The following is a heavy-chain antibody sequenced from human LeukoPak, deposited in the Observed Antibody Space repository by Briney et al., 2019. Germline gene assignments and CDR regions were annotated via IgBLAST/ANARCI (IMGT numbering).Heavy chain of an antibody. V-gene: IGHV4-38-2*02. Sequence: PSETLSLTCSVSGYSISSGYYWGWIRQPPGKGLEWIGSIQHSGSTYYNPSLKSRVTMSVDTSKNQFSLKLSSVTAADTAVYYCAREGIAVGIFDYWGQGTLVTVSS. D-gene: IGHD6-19*01. CDR1: GYSISSGYY. CDR2: IQHSGST. CDR3: AREGIAVGIFDY. J-gene: IGHJ4*02.